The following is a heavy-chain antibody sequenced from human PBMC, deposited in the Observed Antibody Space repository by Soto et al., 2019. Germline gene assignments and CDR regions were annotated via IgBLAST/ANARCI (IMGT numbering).Heavy chain of an antibody. CDR3: AADPSYYDFWSGSSRMVGTDV. V-gene: IGHV1-58*01. CDR1: GFTFTSSA. Sequence: SVKVSCKASGFTFTSSAVQWVRQARGQRLEWIGWIVVGSGNTNYAQKFQERVTITRDMSTSTAYMELSSLRSEDTAVYYCAADPSYYDFWSGSSRMVGTDVWGQGTTVTVSS. D-gene: IGHD3-3*01. J-gene: IGHJ6*02. CDR2: IVVGSGNT.